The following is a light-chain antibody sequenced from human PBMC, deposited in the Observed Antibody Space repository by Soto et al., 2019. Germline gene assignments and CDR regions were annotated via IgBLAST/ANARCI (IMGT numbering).Light chain of an antibody. Sequence: DIVLTQSPGTLSLSPGERATLSCRASQSISTNLAWYQQRPGQAPRLLIYGASTRATGISVRFSGSGSGTEFTLTISSLQSEDFAVYYCQQYNNWPPITFGQGTRLEIK. CDR1: QSISTN. J-gene: IGKJ5*01. CDR3: QQYNNWPPIT. V-gene: IGKV3-15*01. CDR2: GAS.